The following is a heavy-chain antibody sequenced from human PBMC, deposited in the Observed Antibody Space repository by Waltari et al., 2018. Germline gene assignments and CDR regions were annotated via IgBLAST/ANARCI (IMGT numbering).Heavy chain of an antibody. CDR2: IINSGST. CDR1: GGSFRGYY. J-gene: IGHJ5*02. Sequence: QVQLQQWGAGLLKPSETLSLTCAVYGGSFRGYYSSWIRQPPGQGLEWIGEIINSGSTNYNPALKGRVTISVDTSKNQFALKLGSVTAADTAVYYCASNMVRVVIIAGWFDPWGQGTLVTVSS. D-gene: IGHD3-10*01. CDR3: ASNMVRVVIIAGWFDP. V-gene: IGHV4-34*12.